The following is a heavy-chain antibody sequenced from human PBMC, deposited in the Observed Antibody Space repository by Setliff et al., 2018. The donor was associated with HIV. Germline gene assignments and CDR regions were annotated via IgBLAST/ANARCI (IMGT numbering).Heavy chain of an antibody. J-gene: IGHJ3*01. Sequence: GGSLRLSCAASGFTFSRYSMNWVRQAPGKGLEWVSSISSISDYLYHADSVRGRFTISRDNARNSLYLQMNSLRAEGTAIYYCVRGNFGVAIRLQAFDLWGQGTKVTVSS. CDR2: ISSISDYL. CDR3: VRGNFGVAIRLQAFDL. V-gene: IGHV3-21*01. CDR1: GFTFSRYS. D-gene: IGHD3-16*01.